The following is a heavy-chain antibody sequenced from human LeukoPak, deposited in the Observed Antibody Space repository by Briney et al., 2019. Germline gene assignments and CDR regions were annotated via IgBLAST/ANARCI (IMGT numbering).Heavy chain of an antibody. V-gene: IGHV1-24*01. CDR3: AREGKRITMVRGFITPRGYYYMDV. Sequence: ASVKVSCKVSGYTLTELSMHWVRQAPGKGLEWMGGFDPEDGETIYAQKFQGRVTMTEDTSTDTAYMELNSLRTEDTAVYYCAREGKRITMVRGFITPRGYYYMDVWGKGTTVTVSS. CDR1: GYTLTELS. CDR2: FDPEDGET. J-gene: IGHJ6*03. D-gene: IGHD3-10*01.